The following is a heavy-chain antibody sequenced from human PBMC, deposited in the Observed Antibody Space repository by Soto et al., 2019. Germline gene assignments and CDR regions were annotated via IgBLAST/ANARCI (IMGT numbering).Heavy chain of an antibody. V-gene: IGHV3-30*18. J-gene: IGHJ6*02. D-gene: IGHD5-18*01. CDR1: GFTFSSYG. Sequence: QVQLVESGGGVVQPGRSLRLSCAASGFTFSSYGMHWVRQAPGKGLEWVAVISYDGSNKYYADSVKGRFTISRDNSKNTLYLQMNSLRAEDTAVYYCAKDDGGYSYGQKRVYYYGMDVWGQGTTVTVSS. CDR2: ISYDGSNK. CDR3: AKDDGGYSYGQKRVYYYGMDV.